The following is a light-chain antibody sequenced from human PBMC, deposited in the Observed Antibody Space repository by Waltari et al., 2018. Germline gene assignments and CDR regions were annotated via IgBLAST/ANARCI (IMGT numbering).Light chain of an antibody. CDR1: SSDVGGFNF. CDR3: SSYTASPPHVV. J-gene: IGLJ2*01. V-gene: IGLV2-14*03. CDR2: DVF. Sequence: QSALTQPASVSGSPGQSISISCTGISSDVGGFNFVSWYQQHPGKAPKLMIYDVFNRPSWVSTRFSGSKSDSAASLAISGLQAEDEAVYYCSSYTASPPHVVFGGGTKVTVL.